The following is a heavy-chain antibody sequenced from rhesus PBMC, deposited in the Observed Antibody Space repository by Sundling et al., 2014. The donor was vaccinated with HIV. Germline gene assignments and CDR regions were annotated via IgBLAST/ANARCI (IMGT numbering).Heavy chain of an antibody. CDR2: ISSASSFI. Sequence: EVQLVESGGGLVQPGGSLRLSCVASGFTFSTHGMSWVRQAPGKGLEWVSSISSASSFIYYADSVKGRFTISRDNAKNSLSLQMNSLRAEDTAVYFCTRAHLDWLLNYGFDSWGQGVVVTVSS. CDR1: GFTFSTHG. CDR3: TRAHLDWLLNYGFDS. J-gene: IGHJ6*01. D-gene: IGHD3-3*01. V-gene: IGHV3-136*01.